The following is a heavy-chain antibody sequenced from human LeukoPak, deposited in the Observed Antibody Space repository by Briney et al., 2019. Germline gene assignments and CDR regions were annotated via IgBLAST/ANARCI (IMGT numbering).Heavy chain of an antibody. D-gene: IGHD2-21*02. CDR1: GGSISSYY. Sequence: PSETLSLTCTVSGGSISSYYWSWIRQPAGKGLEWIGRIYSTGSANYNPSLKSRVTMSVDTSENQFSLKLSSVTAADTAVYYCASSSVVVTAIFAFDIWGQGTMVTVSS. V-gene: IGHV4-4*07. CDR3: ASSSVVVTAIFAFDI. J-gene: IGHJ3*02. CDR2: IYSTGSA.